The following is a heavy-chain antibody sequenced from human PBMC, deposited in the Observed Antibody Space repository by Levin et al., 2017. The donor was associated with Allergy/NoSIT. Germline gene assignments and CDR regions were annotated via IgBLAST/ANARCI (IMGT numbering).Heavy chain of an antibody. V-gene: IGHV3-33*01. J-gene: IGHJ6*03. CDR2: IWYDGSNK. D-gene: IGHD2-15*01. CDR3: ARGLRLGYCSGGSCKSFYYYMDV. Sequence: PGGSLRLSCAASGFTFSSYGMHWVRQAPGKGLEWVAVIWYDGSNKYYADSVKGRFTISRDNSKNTLYLQMNSLRAEDTAVYYCARGLRLGYCSGGSCKSFYYYMDVWGKGTTVTVSS. CDR1: GFTFSSYG.